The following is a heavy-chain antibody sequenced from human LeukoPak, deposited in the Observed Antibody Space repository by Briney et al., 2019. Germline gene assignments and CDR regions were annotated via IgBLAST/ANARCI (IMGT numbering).Heavy chain of an antibody. J-gene: IGHJ4*02. CDR3: ARDDSGSYDFDY. CDR2: IYYSGST. V-gene: IGHV4-59*01. Sequence: SETLSLTCTVSGGSISSYYWGWIRQPPGKGLEWIGNIYYSGSTNYNPSLKSRVTISVDTSKNQFSLKLSSVTAADTAVYYCARDDSGSYDFDYWGQGTLVTVSS. CDR1: GGSISSYY. D-gene: IGHD1-26*01.